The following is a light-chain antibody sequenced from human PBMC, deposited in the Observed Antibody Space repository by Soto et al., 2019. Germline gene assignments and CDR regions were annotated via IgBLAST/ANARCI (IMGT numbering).Light chain of an antibody. Sequence: EIVLTQSPATLSLSPGERATLSCRASQSVSSYLAWYQQTPGQAPRLLIYDASNRATGIPARFSGSGSGTDFPLTISSLEPEDFAVYYCQQRSNWPPTFGQGTKVDLK. CDR3: QQRSNWPPT. CDR2: DAS. J-gene: IGKJ1*01. CDR1: QSVSSY. V-gene: IGKV3-11*01.